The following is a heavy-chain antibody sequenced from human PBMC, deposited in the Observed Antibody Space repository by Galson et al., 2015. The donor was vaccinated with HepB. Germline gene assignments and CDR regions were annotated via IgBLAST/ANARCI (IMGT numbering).Heavy chain of an antibody. J-gene: IGHJ4*02. D-gene: IGHD3-22*01. V-gene: IGHV3-53*04. Sequence: SLRLSCAASGFTVSSNYMSWVRQAPGKGLEWVSIIYSGTSTYYADSVRGRFTISRHNFKNTLYLQMNSLRAEDTAGYCCARGPRYYYGSSGPGYFDYWGQGTLVTVSS. CDR2: IYSGTST. CDR3: ARGPRYYYGSSGPGYFDY. CDR1: GFTVSSNY.